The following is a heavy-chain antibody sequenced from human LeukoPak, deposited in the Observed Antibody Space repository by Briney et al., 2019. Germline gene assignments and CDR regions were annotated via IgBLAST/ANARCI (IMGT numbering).Heavy chain of an antibody. Sequence: SETLSLTCAVYGGSFSGYYWSWIRQPPGKGLEWIGEINHSGSTNYNPSLKSRVTMSVDTSKNQFSLKLSSVTAADTAVYYCASYYYDSSGYFWFDYWGQGTLVTVSS. D-gene: IGHD3-22*01. CDR3: ASYYYDSSGYFWFDY. CDR2: INHSGST. V-gene: IGHV4-34*01. J-gene: IGHJ4*02. CDR1: GGSFSGYY.